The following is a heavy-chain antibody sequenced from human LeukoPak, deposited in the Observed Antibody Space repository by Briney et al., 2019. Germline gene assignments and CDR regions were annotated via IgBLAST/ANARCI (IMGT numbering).Heavy chain of an antibody. CDR3: ARDRCSGGSCYSVGPWFDP. V-gene: IGHV4-59*01. CDR1: GGSISSYY. Sequence: SDTLSLTCTVSGGSISSYYRSWIRQPPAKGLEWIGYIYYNWSTNQNPSLKSRVTISVDTFKSQFYLKLSSVTAADTAVYYCARDRCSGGSCYSVGPWFDPWGQGTLVTVSS. J-gene: IGHJ5*02. CDR2: IYYNWST. D-gene: IGHD2-15*01.